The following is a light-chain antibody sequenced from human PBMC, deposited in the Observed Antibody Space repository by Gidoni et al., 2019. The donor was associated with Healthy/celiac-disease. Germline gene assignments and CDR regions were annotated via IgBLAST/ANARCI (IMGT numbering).Light chain of an antibody. CDR2: EVS. CDR3: SSYTSSSTPYVV. J-gene: IGLJ2*01. CDR1: SSDVGGYNY. V-gene: IGLV2-14*01. Sequence: QSALTQPASVSGSPGQSLTISCTGTSSDVGGYNYVSWYQQHPGKAPKLMIYEVSNRPSGVSNRFSGSKSGNTASLTISGLQAEDEADYYCSSYTSSSTPYVVFGGGTKLTVL.